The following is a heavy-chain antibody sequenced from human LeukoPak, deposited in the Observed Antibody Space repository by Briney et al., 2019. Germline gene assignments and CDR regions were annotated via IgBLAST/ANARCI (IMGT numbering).Heavy chain of an antibody. CDR1: GFTFSNCA. V-gene: IGHV3-23*01. J-gene: IGHJ4*02. Sequence: GGSLRLSCAASGFTFSNCAMGWVRQAPGKGLEWVSGIGESGDRASYADSVKGRFTISRDNSKDTLFLQMNSLRAEDTAIYYRAKNLINWQFDSWGQGTLVSVSS. CDR2: IGESGDRA. CDR3: AKNLINWQFDS. D-gene: IGHD3-22*01.